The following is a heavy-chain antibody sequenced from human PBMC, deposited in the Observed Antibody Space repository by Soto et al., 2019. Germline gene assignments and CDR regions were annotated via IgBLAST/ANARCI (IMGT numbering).Heavy chain of an antibody. V-gene: IGHV1-18*04. CDR1: GYTFTSYG. D-gene: IGHD3-10*01. Sequence: RASVKVSCKASGYTFTSYGISWVRQAPGQGLEWMGWISAYNGNTNYAQKLQGRVTMTTDTSTSTAYMELRSLRSGDTAVYYCARDPETYYYGSGSYYYYYYGMDVWGQGTTVTVSS. CDR2: ISAYNGNT. CDR3: ARDPETYYYGSGSYYYYYYGMDV. J-gene: IGHJ6*02.